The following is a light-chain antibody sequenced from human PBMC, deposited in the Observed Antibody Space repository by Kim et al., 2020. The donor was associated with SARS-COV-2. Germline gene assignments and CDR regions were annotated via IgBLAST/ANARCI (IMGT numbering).Light chain of an antibody. Sequence: IQMTQSPSSLSASVGDRVTITCRASQSISNYLNWYQQRPGKAPKVLIYAASILQSGVPSRFSGSGSGTDFTLTISSLQPEDFAIYSGQQSYSDFPEYPFAQGPSWRSN. CDR2: AAS. V-gene: IGKV1-39*01. CDR3: QQSYSDFPEYP. CDR1: QSISNY. J-gene: IGKJ2*01.